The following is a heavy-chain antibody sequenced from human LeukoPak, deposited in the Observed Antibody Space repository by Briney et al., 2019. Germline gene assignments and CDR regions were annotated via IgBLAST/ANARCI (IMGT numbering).Heavy chain of an antibody. CDR3: AKSAGATYLVDY. J-gene: IGHJ4*02. CDR2: ISGSGGST. Sequence: GGSLRLSCAASGFTVSSNYMSWVRQAPGKGLEWVSAISGSGGSTYYADSVKGRFTISRDNSKNTLYLQMNSLRAEDTAIYYCAKSAGATYLVDYWGQGTLVTVSS. D-gene: IGHD1-26*01. CDR1: GFTVSSNY. V-gene: IGHV3-23*01.